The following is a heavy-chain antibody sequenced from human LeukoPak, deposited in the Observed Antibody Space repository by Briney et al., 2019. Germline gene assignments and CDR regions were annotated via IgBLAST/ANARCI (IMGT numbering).Heavy chain of an antibody. J-gene: IGHJ4*02. CDR3: ARDRFYNRGGGGYFDN. Sequence: GGSLRLSCAASGFSFSDHGMLWVRQAPGKGVEGVAFLSYDGTNRFYADSVKGRITISRDNFDNTLSLQMNSLRPDDTAVYYCARDRFYNRGGGGYFDNWGQGTLVIVS. CDR2: LSYDGTNR. V-gene: IGHV3-30*03. D-gene: IGHD3-16*01. CDR1: GFSFSDHG.